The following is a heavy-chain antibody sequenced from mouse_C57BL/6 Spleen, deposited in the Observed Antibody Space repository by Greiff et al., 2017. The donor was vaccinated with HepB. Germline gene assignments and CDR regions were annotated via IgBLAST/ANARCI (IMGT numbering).Heavy chain of an antibody. J-gene: IGHJ1*03. D-gene: IGHD1-1*01. CDR2: IDPSDSYT. CDR3: ARSPYGNWYFDV. CDR1: GYTFTSYW. Sequence: VRLQQPGAELVMPGASVKLSCKASGYTFTSYWMHWVKQRPGQGLEWIGEIDPSDSYTNYNQKFKGKSTLTVDKSSSTAYMQLSSLTSEDSAVYYCARSPYGNWYFDVWGTGTTVTVSS. V-gene: IGHV1-69*01.